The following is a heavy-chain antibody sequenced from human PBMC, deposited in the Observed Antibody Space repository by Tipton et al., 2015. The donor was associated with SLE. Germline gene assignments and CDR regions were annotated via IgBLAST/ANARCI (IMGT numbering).Heavy chain of an antibody. CDR1: GYSISSGYY. Sequence: TLSLTCAVSGYSISSGYYWGWIRQPPGKGLDWIGSIYHSGSTYYNPSLKSRVTISVDTSKNQFSLKLSSVTAADTAVYYCARATPDAFDIWGQGTMVTVSS. J-gene: IGHJ3*02. V-gene: IGHV4-38-2*01. CDR2: IYHSGST. CDR3: ARATPDAFDI. D-gene: IGHD4-23*01.